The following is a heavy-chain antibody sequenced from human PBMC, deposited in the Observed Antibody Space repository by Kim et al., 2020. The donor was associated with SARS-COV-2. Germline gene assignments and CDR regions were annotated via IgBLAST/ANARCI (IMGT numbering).Heavy chain of an antibody. D-gene: IGHD3-22*01. CDR1: GFTFDDYA. CDR2: ISWNSGSI. V-gene: IGHV3-9*01. J-gene: IGHJ4*02. Sequence: GGSLRLSCAASGFTFDDYAMHWVRQAPGKGLEWVSGISWNSGSIGYADSVKGRFTISRDNAKNSLYLQMNSLRAEDTALYYCASYLGRDYYDRSGYYGDWIQGTLDPVS. CDR3: ASYLGRDYYDRSGYYGD.